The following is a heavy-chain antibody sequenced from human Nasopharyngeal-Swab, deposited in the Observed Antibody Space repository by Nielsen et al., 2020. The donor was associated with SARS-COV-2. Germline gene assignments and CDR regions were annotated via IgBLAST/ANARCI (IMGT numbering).Heavy chain of an antibody. J-gene: IGHJ4*02. CDR2: INAGNGNT. CDR3: ARDRIDSGFDY. D-gene: IGHD3-10*01. CDR1: GYTFTSYA. Sequence: ASVKVSCKASGYTFTSYAMHWVRQAPGQRLEWMGWINAGNGNTKYSQKFQGRVTITRDTSASTAYMELSSLISEDTAVYYCARDRIDSGFDYWGQGTLVTVSS. V-gene: IGHV1-3*01.